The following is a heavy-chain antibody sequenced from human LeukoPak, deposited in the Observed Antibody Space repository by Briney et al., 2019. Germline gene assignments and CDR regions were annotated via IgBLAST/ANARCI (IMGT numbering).Heavy chain of an antibody. Sequence: PGGSLRLSCAASGFTFNSYEMNWVRQAPGKGLERISYISSSGTTIYYADSVKGRFTISRDNAKDSLFLQMNSLRDGDTAVYYCARRGSSSSLDYWGQGTLVTVSS. J-gene: IGHJ4*02. CDR1: GFTFNSYE. CDR2: ISSSGTTI. CDR3: ARRGSSSSLDY. V-gene: IGHV3-48*03. D-gene: IGHD6-13*01.